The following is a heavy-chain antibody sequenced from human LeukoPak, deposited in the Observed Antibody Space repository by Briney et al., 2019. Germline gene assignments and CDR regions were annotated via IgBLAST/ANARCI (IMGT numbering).Heavy chain of an antibody. CDR2: ISGSGGST. V-gene: IGHV3-23*01. D-gene: IGHD6-19*01. CDR3: AAQQWLENWFDP. J-gene: IGHJ5*02. CDR1: GFTFSSYA. Sequence: GGSLRLSCAASGFTFSSYAMSWVRQAPGKGLEWVSAISGSGGSTYYADSVKGRFTISRDNSKNTLYLQMNSLRAEDTAVYYCAAQQWLENWFDPWGQGTPVTVSS.